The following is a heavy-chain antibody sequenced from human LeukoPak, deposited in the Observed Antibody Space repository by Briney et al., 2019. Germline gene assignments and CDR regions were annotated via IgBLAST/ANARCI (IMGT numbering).Heavy chain of an antibody. CDR2: IYHSGST. CDR3: AREHTENYFDY. D-gene: IGHD4-17*01. Sequence: IPSETLSLTCAVSGYSISSGYYWGWIRQPPGKGLEWIGSIYHSGSTYYNPSLKSRVTISVDTSKNQFSPKLSSVTAADTAVYYCAREHTENYFDYWGQGTLVTVSS. CDR1: GYSISSGYY. J-gene: IGHJ4*02. V-gene: IGHV4-38-2*02.